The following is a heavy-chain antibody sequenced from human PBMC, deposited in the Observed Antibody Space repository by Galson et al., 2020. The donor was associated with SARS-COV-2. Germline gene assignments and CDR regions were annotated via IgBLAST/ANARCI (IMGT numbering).Heavy chain of an antibody. CDR2: IYYSGST. D-gene: IGHD3-10*01. CDR3: ARVHYYGSGSVDY. Sequence: SETLSLTCTVSGGSISSGGYYWSWIRQHPGQGLEWIGYIYYSGSTYYNPSLKSRVTISVDTSKNQFSLKLSSVTAADTAVYYCARVHYYGSGSVDYWGQGTLLTVSS. J-gene: IGHJ4*02. CDR1: GGSISSGGYY. V-gene: IGHV4-31*03.